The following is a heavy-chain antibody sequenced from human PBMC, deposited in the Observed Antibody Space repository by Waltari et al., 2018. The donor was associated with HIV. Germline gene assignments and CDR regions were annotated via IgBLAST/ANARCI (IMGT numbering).Heavy chain of an antibody. CDR1: GYSISSGYY. Sequence: QVQLQESGPGLLKPSETLSLTGDVPGYSISSGYYWGWIRQPPGKGLEWIGSIYHSGSTYYNPSLKSRVTISVDTSKNQFSLKLSSVTAADTAIYHCASAFIEYFDSWGQGTLVTVSS. CDR3: ASAFIEYFDS. V-gene: IGHV4-38-2*01. J-gene: IGHJ4*02. CDR2: IYHSGST. D-gene: IGHD3-16*02.